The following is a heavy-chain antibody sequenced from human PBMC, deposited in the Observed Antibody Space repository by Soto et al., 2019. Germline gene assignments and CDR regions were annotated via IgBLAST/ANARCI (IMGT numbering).Heavy chain of an antibody. CDR3: AREMYYDFWSGYSFYSGRYFDY. CDR1: GFNFDNYG. D-gene: IGHD3-3*01. J-gene: IGHJ4*02. CDR2: ITYDGSFQ. V-gene: IGHV3-30*03. Sequence: GGSLRLSCQASGFNFDNYGMHWVRQAPGKGLEWVAVITYDGSFQYYADSVKGRFTISRDNAKNSLYLQMNSLRAEDTAVYYCAREMYYDFWSGYSFYSGRYFDYWGQGTLVTVSS.